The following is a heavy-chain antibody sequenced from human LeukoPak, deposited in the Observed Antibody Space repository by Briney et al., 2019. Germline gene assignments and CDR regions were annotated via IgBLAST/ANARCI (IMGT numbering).Heavy chain of an antibody. V-gene: IGHV1-24*01. CDR2: FDPEDGET. CDR3: ATDRRDSGSYNGY. D-gene: IGHD1-26*01. CDR1: GYILTELS. Sequence: ASVKVSCKASGYILTELSMHWVRQAPGKGLDWMGGFDPEDGETIYEQKFQGRVTMTEHTSTDTAYMELSRLRADDTAVYYCATDRRDSGSYNGYWGQGTLVTVSS. J-gene: IGHJ4*02.